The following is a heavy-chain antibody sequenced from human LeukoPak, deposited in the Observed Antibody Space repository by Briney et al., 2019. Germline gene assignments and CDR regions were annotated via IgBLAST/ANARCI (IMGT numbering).Heavy chain of an antibody. Sequence: PGGSLRLSCAVSGFTLSDYWMNWVRQAPGKGLEWVASISQNGGEKSYVDSVKGRFTISRDNPKNSLYLQMSSLRAEDTAVYYCARDGTAAGLYFDLWGQGTLVTVSS. CDR2: ISQNGGEK. D-gene: IGHD6-13*01. CDR3: ARDGTAAGLYFDL. CDR1: GFTLSDYW. J-gene: IGHJ4*01. V-gene: IGHV3-7*01.